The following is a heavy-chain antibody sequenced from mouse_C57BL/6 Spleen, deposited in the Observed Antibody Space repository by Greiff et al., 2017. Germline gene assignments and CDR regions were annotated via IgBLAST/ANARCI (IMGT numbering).Heavy chain of an antibody. J-gene: IGHJ3*01. CDR1: GYTFTDYY. CDR2: INPNNGGT. D-gene: IGHD2-4*01. Sequence: EVQLQQSGPELVKPGASVKISCKASGYTFTDYYMNWVKQSHGKSLEWIGDINPNNGGTSYNQKFKGKATLTVDKSSSTAYMELRSLTSEDSAVYYCARGGYDYDVSAYWGQGTLVTVSA. V-gene: IGHV1-26*01. CDR3: ARGGYDYDVSAY.